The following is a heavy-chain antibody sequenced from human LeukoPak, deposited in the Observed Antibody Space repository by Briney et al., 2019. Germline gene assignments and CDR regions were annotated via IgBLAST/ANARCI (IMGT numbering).Heavy chain of an antibody. J-gene: IGHJ6*03. CDR2: INHSGST. Sequence: SETLSLTCTVSGGSISSSSYYWSWIRQPPGKGLEWIGEINHSGSTNYNPSLKSRVTISVDTSKNQFSLKLSSVTAADTAVYYCARTPLRYFDYYYYYYMDVWGKGTTVTISS. CDR1: GGSISSSSYY. D-gene: IGHD3-9*01. V-gene: IGHV4-39*07. CDR3: ARTPLRYFDYYYYYYMDV.